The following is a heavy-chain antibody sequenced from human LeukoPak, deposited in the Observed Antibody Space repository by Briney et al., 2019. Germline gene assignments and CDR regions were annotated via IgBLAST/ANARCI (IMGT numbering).Heavy chain of an antibody. D-gene: IGHD3-3*01. CDR1: GYTFTDYY. J-gene: IGHJ4*02. V-gene: IGHV1-69-2*01. Sequence: ASVKVSGKVSGYTFTDYYMHWVQQAPGKGLEWMGLVDPEDGETIYAEKFQGRVTITADTSTDTAYMELSSLRSEDTAVYYCATLTDGDYDFWSGYYDLNYWGQGTLVTVSS. CDR3: ATLTDGDYDFWSGYYDLNY. CDR2: VDPEDGET.